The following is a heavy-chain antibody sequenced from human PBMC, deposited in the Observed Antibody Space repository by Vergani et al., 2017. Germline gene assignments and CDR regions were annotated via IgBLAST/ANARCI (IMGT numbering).Heavy chain of an antibody. CDR1: GYTFTSYY. Sequence: QVQLVPSGAEVKNPGASEKVSCKASGYTFTSYYMHWVRQAPGQGLEWMGIINPSGGSTSYAQKFQGRVTMTRDTSTSTVYMELSSLRSEDTAVYYCAREAYSSSSTSYYGMDVWGQGTTVTVSS. J-gene: IGHJ6*02. CDR3: AREAYSSSSTSYYGMDV. V-gene: IGHV1-46*01. CDR2: INPSGGST. D-gene: IGHD6-6*01.